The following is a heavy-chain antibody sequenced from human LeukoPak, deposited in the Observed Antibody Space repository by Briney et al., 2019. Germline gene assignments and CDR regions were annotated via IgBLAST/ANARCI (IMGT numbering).Heavy chain of an antibody. CDR3: ARVGVRSARPFDY. D-gene: IGHD6-6*01. Sequence: KPSETLSLTCTVSGASISSGYYYWNWIRQPAGKGLEWIGRIYYSGSTYYNPSLKSRVTISVDTSRNQFSLNLSSVTAADTAVYYCARVGVRSARPFDYWGQGTLVTVSS. V-gene: IGHV4-61*10. CDR2: IYYSGST. J-gene: IGHJ4*02. CDR1: GASISSGYYY.